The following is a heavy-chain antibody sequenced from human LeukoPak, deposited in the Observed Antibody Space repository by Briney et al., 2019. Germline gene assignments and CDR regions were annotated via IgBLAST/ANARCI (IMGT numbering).Heavy chain of an antibody. J-gene: IGHJ4*02. CDR1: GFTFSSYE. V-gene: IGHV3-48*03. Sequence: GSLRLSCAASGFTFSSYEMNWVRQAPGKGLEWVSYISSSGSTIYYADSVKGRFTISRDNSKNTLYLQMNSLRAEDTAVYYCAKDVWNCFDYWGQGTLVTVSS. CDR2: ISSSGSTI. D-gene: IGHD1-7*01. CDR3: AKDVWNCFDY.